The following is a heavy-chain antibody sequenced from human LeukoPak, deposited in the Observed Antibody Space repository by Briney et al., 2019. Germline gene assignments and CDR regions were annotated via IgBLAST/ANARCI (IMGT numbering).Heavy chain of an antibody. Sequence: GGSLRLSCAASGFTFSDYYMSWIRQAPGKGREWVSYISSSGSTIYYAYSVKGRFTISRDNAKKSLYLQMNSLRAEDTAVYYCARQPTAVTTDYYYYGMDVWGQGTTVTVSS. CDR1: GFTFSDYY. CDR3: ARQPTAVTTDYYYYGMDV. V-gene: IGHV3-11*01. D-gene: IGHD4-17*01. CDR2: ISSSGSTI. J-gene: IGHJ6*02.